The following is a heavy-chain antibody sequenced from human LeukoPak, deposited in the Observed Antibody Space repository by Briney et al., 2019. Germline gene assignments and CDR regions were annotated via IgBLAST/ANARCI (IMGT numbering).Heavy chain of an antibody. Sequence: GGSLRLSCAASGFTFNDHAMSWVRQAPGRGLEWVSAISGSGGNTYYADSVEGRFTISRDNAKNSLYLQMNSLRAEDTAVYYCARDATMVPLYYYYYMDVWGKGTTVTVSS. CDR3: ARDATMVPLYYYYYMDV. D-gene: IGHD3-10*01. CDR1: GFTFNDHA. CDR2: ISGSGGNT. V-gene: IGHV3-23*01. J-gene: IGHJ6*03.